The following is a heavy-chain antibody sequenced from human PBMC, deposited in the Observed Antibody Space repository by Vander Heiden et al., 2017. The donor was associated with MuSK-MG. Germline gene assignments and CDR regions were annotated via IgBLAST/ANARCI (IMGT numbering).Heavy chain of an antibody. V-gene: IGHV1-2*02. Sequence: QVQLVQSGAEVKKPGASVKVSCKASRYTFTGYYMHWVRQAPGQGLEWMGWINPNSGGTNYAQKFQGRVTMTRDTSISTAYMELSRLRSDDTAVYYCARDRGFTMIVVVNHAFDIWGQGTMGTVAS. CDR2: INPNSGGT. CDR3: ARDRGFTMIVVVNHAFDI. CDR1: RYTFTGYY. D-gene: IGHD3-22*01. J-gene: IGHJ3*02.